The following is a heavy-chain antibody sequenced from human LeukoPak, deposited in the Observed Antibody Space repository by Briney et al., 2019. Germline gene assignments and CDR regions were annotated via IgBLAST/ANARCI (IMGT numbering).Heavy chain of an antibody. Sequence: SETLSLTCTVSGGSISSYYWSWIRQPAGKGLECIGRVYSSGSTNYNPSLKSRVTMSIDTSKNQFSLKLSSVTAADTAVYYCARRTILTGSDYWGQGTLVTVSS. J-gene: IGHJ4*02. CDR3: ARRTILTGSDY. V-gene: IGHV4-4*07. CDR1: GGSISSYY. CDR2: VYSSGST. D-gene: IGHD3-9*01.